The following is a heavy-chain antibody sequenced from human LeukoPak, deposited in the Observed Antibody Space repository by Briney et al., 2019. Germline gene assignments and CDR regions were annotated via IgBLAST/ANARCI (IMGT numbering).Heavy chain of an antibody. CDR3: ARDYGGIDY. CDR1: GLTFSSYA. V-gene: IGHV3-48*01. Sequence: GGSLRLSCAASGLTFSSYAINWGRQAPGKGLEWLSGISSDSSTIYSADSVKVRFTISRDNAKNSLYLQMHSLRAEDTAVYYCARDYGGIDYWGQGTLVTVSS. D-gene: IGHD3-10*01. J-gene: IGHJ4*02. CDR2: ISSDSSTI.